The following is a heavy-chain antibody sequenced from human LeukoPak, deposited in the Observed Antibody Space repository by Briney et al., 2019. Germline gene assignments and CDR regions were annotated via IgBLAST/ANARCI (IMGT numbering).Heavy chain of an antibody. Sequence: GGSLRLSCAASGFTFSSYAMSWVRQAPGKGLEWVSTISNSDGSTYYADSVKGRFTISRDNSKNTLYLQMNSLRADDTALYYCAKVQVRYVVYYMDVWGKGTTVSVSS. CDR1: GFTFSSYA. J-gene: IGHJ6*03. CDR2: ISNSDGST. CDR3: AKVQVRYVVYYMDV. V-gene: IGHV3-23*01. D-gene: IGHD3-16*01.